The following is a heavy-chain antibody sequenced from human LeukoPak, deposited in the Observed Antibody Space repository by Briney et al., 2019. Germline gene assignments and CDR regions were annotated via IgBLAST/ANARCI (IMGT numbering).Heavy chain of an antibody. CDR1: GFTFSTYA. D-gene: IGHD5-24*01. Sequence: PGGSLRLSCAASGFTFSTYALSWVRQAPGKGLEWVSGISASGGDTYYADSVKGRFTISRDNSKNTLYLQMNSLRAEDTAVYYCARVGEMGEIDYWGQGTLVTVSS. CDR2: ISASGGDT. V-gene: IGHV3-23*01. J-gene: IGHJ4*02. CDR3: ARVGEMGEIDY.